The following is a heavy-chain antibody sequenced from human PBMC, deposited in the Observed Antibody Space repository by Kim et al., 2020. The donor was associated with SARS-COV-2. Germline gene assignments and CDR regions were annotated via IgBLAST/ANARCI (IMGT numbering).Heavy chain of an antibody. CDR1: GYTLTELS. D-gene: IGHD6-19*01. V-gene: IGHV1-24*01. CDR2: FDPEDGET. CDR3: AAGVAVAGTPDIYYYYYGMDV. J-gene: IGHJ6*02. Sequence: ASVKVSCKVSGYTLTELSMHWVRRAPGKGLEWMGGFDPEDGETIYAQKFQGRVTMTEDTSTDTAYMELSSLRSEDTAVYYCAAGVAVAGTPDIYYYYYGMDVWGQGTTVTVSS.